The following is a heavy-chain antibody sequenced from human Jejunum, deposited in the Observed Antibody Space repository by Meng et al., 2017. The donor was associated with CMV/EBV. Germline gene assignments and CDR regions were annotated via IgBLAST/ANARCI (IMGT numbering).Heavy chain of an antibody. CDR2: ISSSSSFI. J-gene: IGHJ4*02. Sequence: ASGFSFSTYSMNWVRRAPGKGLEWVSSISSSSSFIFYADSVKGRFTISRDNDKNSLYLQMNSLRAEDTAVYYCARGEIGSYSVDYWGQGTLVTVSS. CDR1: GFSFSTYS. V-gene: IGHV3-21*06. CDR3: ARGEIGSYSVDY. D-gene: IGHD1-26*01.